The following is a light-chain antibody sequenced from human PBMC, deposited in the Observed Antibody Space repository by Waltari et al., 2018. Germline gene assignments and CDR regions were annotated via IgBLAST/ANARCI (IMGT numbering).Light chain of an antibody. V-gene: IGLV2-14*01. Sequence: QSALTQPASVSGSPGQSITLSCTGPSSDVGGYNYVSCYQHHPGKAPKLMIYEVSNRPSGVANRFSGSKSGNTASLTISGLQAEDEADYYCSSYTSSSTASYVFGTGTKVTVL. CDR1: SSDVGGYNY. CDR3: SSYTSSSTASYV. J-gene: IGLJ1*01. CDR2: EVS.